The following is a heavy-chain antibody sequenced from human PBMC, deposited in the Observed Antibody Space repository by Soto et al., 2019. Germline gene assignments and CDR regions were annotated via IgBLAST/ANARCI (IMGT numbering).Heavy chain of an antibody. V-gene: IGHV3-30*18. CDR3: AKGGGSAYCSGNRCHGLWVFDP. D-gene: IGHD2-15*01. J-gene: IGHJ5*02. CDR1: GFTFSSYY. CDR2: ISYDGSKR. Sequence: PGGSLRLSWAASGFTFSSYYMHWVRQAPGKGLEWVAVISYDGSKRYYADSVKGRFTISRDNSESTLYLQMNSLSAEDMAVYYCAKGGGSAYCSGNRCHGLWVFDPWGQGTLVTVSS.